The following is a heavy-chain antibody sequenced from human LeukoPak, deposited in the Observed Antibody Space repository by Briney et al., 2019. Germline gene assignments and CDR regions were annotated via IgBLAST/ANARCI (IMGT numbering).Heavy chain of an antibody. CDR2: INHSGST. Sequence: PSETLSLTCTVSGGSISSGSYYWSWIRQPPGKGLEWIGEINHSGSTNYNPSLKSRVTISVDTSKNQFSLKLSSVTAADTAVYYCARGGLGSGGYSSSWYPTLLFYWFDPWGQGTLVTVSS. CDR3: ARGGLGSGGYSSSWYPTLLFYWFDP. V-gene: IGHV4-39*07. D-gene: IGHD6-13*01. CDR1: GGSISSGSYY. J-gene: IGHJ5*02.